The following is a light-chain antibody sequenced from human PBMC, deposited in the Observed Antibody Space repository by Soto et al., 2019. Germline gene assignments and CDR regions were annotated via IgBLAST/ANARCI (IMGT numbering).Light chain of an antibody. J-gene: IGLJ1*01. CDR2: EVS. CDR3: SSYTSDNRDYV. CDR1: SSDVGAYTS. V-gene: IGLV2-14*01. Sequence: QSVLTQPASVSGSPGQSITISCTGTSSDVGAYTSVSWYQQHPGKAPKLMIYEVSNRPSGVSRRFSGSKSDNTASLTISGLQAEDEAHYYCSSYTSDNRDYVFGTGTKVTVL.